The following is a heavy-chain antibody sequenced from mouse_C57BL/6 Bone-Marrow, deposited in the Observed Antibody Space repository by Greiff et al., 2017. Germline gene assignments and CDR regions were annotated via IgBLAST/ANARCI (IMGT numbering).Heavy chain of an antibody. D-gene: IGHD1-1*01. Sequence: EVQGVESGGGLVQPKGSLKLSCAASGFSFNTYAMNWVRQAPGKGLEWVARIRSKSNNYATYYADSVKDRFTISRDDSESMLYLQMNNLKTEDTAMYYCVSLITTVVAREVLYAMDYWGQGTSVTVSS. J-gene: IGHJ4*01. CDR3: VSLITTVVAREVLYAMDY. CDR2: IRSKSNNYAT. V-gene: IGHV10-1*01. CDR1: GFSFNTYA.